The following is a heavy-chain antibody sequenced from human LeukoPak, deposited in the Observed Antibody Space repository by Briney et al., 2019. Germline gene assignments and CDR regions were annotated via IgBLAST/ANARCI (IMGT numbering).Heavy chain of an antibody. D-gene: IGHD3-10*01. CDR1: GGSVSSYY. V-gene: IGHV4-59*02. CDR3: AVCFGALFV. Sequence: PSETLSLTCTVSGGSVSSYYWSWIRQPPGKELEWVGYIYYSGSTNYNPSLKSRVTISVDTSKNQFSLKLSSVTAADTAVYYCAVCFGALFVWGQGTTVTVSS. CDR2: IYYSGST. J-gene: IGHJ6*02.